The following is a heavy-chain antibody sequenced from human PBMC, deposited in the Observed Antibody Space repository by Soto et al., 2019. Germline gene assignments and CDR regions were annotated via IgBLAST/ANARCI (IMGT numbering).Heavy chain of an antibody. CDR2: IWYDGSNK. CDR1: GFTFSSYC. CDR3: ARQVRYFDWLLIYYYYGMDV. V-gene: IGHV3-33*01. D-gene: IGHD3-9*01. J-gene: IGHJ6*02. Sequence: TGGSLRLSCAASGFTFSSYCMHWVRQAPGKGLEWVAVIWYDGSNKYYADSVKGRFTISRDNSKNTLYLQMNSLRAEDTAVYYCARQVRYFDWLLIYYYYGMDVWGQGTKVTVSS.